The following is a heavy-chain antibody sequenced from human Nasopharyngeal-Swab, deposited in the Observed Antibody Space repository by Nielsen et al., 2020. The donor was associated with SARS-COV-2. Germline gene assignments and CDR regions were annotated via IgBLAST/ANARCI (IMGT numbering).Heavy chain of an antibody. J-gene: IGHJ6*02. Sequence: GESLKISCAASGFTFSSYAMSWVRQAPGKGLEWVSAISGSGSTIYYADSVKGRFTISRDNAKNSLYLQMNSLRAEDTAVYYCARGYYYDSSGYYYGYYYYYGMDVWGQGTTVTVSS. CDR3: ARGYYYDSSGYYYGYYYYYGMDV. CDR2: ISGSGSTI. D-gene: IGHD3-22*01. V-gene: IGHV3-23*01. CDR1: GFTFSSYA.